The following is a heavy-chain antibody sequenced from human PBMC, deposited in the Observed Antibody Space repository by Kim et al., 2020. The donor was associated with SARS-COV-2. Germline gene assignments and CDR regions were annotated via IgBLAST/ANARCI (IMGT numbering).Heavy chain of an antibody. CDR2: IYYSGST. CDR1: GGSISSSSYY. J-gene: IGHJ6*02. V-gene: IGHV4-39*01. Sequence: SETLSLTCTVSGGSISSSSYYWGWIRQPPGKGLEWIGSIYYSGSTYYNPSLRSRVTISVDTSKNQFSLKLSSVTAADTAVYYCASPGWGFGKLLSPFGLDVWGQGNPGTVS. CDR3: ASPGWGFGKLLSPFGLDV. D-gene: IGHD3-10*01.